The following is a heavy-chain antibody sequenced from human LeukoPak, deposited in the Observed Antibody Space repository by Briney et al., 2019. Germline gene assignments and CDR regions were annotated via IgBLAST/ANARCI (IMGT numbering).Heavy chain of an antibody. CDR1: GFTFSSYA. CDR2: ISYDGSNK. D-gene: IGHD1-14*01. CDR3: ARDHTEYYYYYYMDV. Sequence: GGSLRLSCAASGFTFSSYAMHWVRQAPGKGLEWVAVISYDGSNKYYADSVKGRFTISRDNSKNTLYLQMNSLRAEDTAVYYCARDHTEYYYYYYMDVWGKGTTVTVSS. J-gene: IGHJ6*03. V-gene: IGHV3-30-3*01.